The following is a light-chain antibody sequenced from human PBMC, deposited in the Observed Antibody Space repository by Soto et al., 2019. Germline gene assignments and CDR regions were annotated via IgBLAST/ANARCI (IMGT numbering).Light chain of an antibody. J-gene: IGKJ5*01. CDR2: DTS. V-gene: IGKV3-11*01. CDR3: QQRTNWRIT. Sequence: ELVLTQSPAILSLSPGERATLSCRASQSVSSSLAWYQQKPGQAPRLLIYDTSNRATDIPPRFSGSGSGTDFTLTISSLEPEDFAVYYCQQRTNWRITFGQGTQLEIK. CDR1: QSVSSS.